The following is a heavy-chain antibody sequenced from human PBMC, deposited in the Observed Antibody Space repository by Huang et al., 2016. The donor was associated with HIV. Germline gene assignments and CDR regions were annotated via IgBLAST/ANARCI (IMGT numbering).Heavy chain of an antibody. V-gene: IGHV2-5*02. CDR3: AHLGDFRSGFTVWEYSDQ. CDR1: GFSLRTSVVG. D-gene: IGHD3-3*01. CDR2: IYWDDEK. J-gene: IGHJ4*02. Sequence: QITLKESGPTLVTPTQPLTLTSTFSGFSLRTSVVGVGWIRQPPGKALEWLALIYWDDEKRYKPSLTPRLTVTKETSQNPGVLTKANVEAVHTAPYVCAHLGDFRSGFTVWEYSDQWGQGIRGAHSS.